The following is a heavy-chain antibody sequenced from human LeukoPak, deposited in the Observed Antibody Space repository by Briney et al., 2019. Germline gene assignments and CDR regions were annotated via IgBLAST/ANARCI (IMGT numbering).Heavy chain of an antibody. CDR2: ISAYSGNT. V-gene: IGHV1-18*04. Sequence: ASVKVSCKATGYTFTSYGISWVRQAPGQGLEWMGWISAYSGNTNYAQKLQGRVTMTTDTSTSTAYMELRSLRSDDTAVYYCARDLSALAAGDYWGQGTLVTVSS. CDR3: ARDLSALAAGDY. CDR1: GYTFTSYG. D-gene: IGHD6-13*01. J-gene: IGHJ4*02.